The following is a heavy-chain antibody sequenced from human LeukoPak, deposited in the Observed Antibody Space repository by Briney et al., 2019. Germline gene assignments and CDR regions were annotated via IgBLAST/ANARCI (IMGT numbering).Heavy chain of an antibody. Sequence: SGPALVKPTQTLTLACTFSGFSLSTSGMCVSWIRQPPGKALEWLALIDWDDDKYYSTSLKTRFTISKDTSKKQVVLTMTNMDPVDTATYYCARLYGGYDSRFDYWGQGTLVTVSS. J-gene: IGHJ4*02. D-gene: IGHD5-12*01. CDR2: IDWDDDK. CDR1: GFSLSTSGMC. V-gene: IGHV2-70*01. CDR3: ARLYGGYDSRFDY.